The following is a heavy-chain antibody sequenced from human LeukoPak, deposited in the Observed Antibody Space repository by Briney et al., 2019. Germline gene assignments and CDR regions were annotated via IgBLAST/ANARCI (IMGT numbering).Heavy chain of an antibody. D-gene: IGHD1-14*01. V-gene: IGHV3-23*01. CDR2: ISGGGTAT. CDR3: VKGGRTNSPLDY. Sequence: SGGSLRLSCAASGFPFSNYAMTWVRQAPGRGLEWVSVISGGGTATYYADSVKGRLTISRDNSKNTLHLQMNSLRADDTAIYYCVKGGRTNSPLDYWGQGTLVTVSS. CDR1: GFPFSNYA. J-gene: IGHJ4*02.